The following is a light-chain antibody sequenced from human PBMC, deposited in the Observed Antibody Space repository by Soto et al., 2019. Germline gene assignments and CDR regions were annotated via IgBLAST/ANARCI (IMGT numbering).Light chain of an antibody. Sequence: EIVLTQSPATLSLSPGERATLSCRASQSVSSYLAWYQQKPGQAPRLLIYDASNRATGIPARFSGSGSGTDFTLTISSLELEGFAVYYCQQRSNWPPFITFGQGTRLEIK. J-gene: IGKJ5*01. CDR3: QQRSNWPPFIT. CDR2: DAS. V-gene: IGKV3-11*01. CDR1: QSVSSY.